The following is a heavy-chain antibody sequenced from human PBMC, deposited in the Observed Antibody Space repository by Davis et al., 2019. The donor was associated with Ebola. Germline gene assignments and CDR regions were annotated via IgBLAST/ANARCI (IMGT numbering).Heavy chain of an antibody. V-gene: IGHV3-15*01. Sequence: GESLKISCAASGFTFSNAWMSWVRQAPGKGLEWVGRIKSKTDGGTTDYAAPVKGRFTISRDDSKNTLYLQMNSLKTEDTAVYYCTTDGRTLRFDPWGQGTLVTVSS. J-gene: IGHJ5*02. CDR2: IKSKTDGGTT. D-gene: IGHD1-26*01. CDR1: GFTFSNAW. CDR3: TTDGRTLRFDP.